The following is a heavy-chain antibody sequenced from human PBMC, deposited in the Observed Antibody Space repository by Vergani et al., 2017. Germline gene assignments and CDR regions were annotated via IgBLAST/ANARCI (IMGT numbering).Heavy chain of an antibody. D-gene: IGHD3-10*01. CDR2: ISGSGGRT. Sequence: EVQLLESGGGLVQPGGSLRLSCAASGFTFSSYAMSWVRQAPGKGLEWVSAISGSGGRTYYADSVKGRFTISRDNSKNTLYLQMNSLRAEDTAVYYCAKVDKYYYGSGDRGYWGQGTLVTVSS. V-gene: IGHV3-23*01. J-gene: IGHJ4*02. CDR1: GFTFSSYA. CDR3: AKVDKYYYGSGDRGY.